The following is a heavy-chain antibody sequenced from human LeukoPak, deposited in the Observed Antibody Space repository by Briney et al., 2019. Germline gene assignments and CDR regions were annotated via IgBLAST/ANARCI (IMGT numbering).Heavy chain of an antibody. CDR1: GFIFSNYA. CDR2: IYSGGST. Sequence: GGSLRLSCAASGFIFSNYAMSWVRQAPGKGLEWVSVIYSGGSTYYADSVKGRFTISRDNSKNTLYLQMNSLRAEDTAVYYCARGGPAAGRFDYWGQGTLVTVSS. V-gene: IGHV3-66*01. J-gene: IGHJ4*02. D-gene: IGHD6-13*01. CDR3: ARGGPAAGRFDY.